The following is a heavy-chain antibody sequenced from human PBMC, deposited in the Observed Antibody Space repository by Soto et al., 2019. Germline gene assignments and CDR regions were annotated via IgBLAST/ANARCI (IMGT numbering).Heavy chain of an antibody. CDR3: VKDFIRLAAAATAFAS. Sequence: PGGSLRLSCAASGFTFNDYAMAWVRQAPGKGLEWVSSISGSGGHSSYADSVRGRFTISRDNVNSILSLDMSDLSAEDTAVYYCVKDFIRLAAAATAFASWAQGRLLIVSS. D-gene: IGHD6-25*01. CDR2: ISGSGGHS. V-gene: IGHV3-23*01. J-gene: IGHJ4*02. CDR1: GFTFNDYA.